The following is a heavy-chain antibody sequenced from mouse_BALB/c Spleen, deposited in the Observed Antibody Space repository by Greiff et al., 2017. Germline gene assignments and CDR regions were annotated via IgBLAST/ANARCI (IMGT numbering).Heavy chain of an antibody. CDR1: GYTFTSYY. J-gene: IGHJ4*01. V-gene: IGHV1S81*02. CDR3: TREGTAMDY. D-gene: IGHD3-1*01. CDR2: INPSNGGT. Sequence: QVQLQQSGAELVKPGASVKLSCKASGYTFTSYYMYWVKQRPGQGLEWIGEINPSNGGTNFNEKFKSKATLTVDKSSSTAYMQLSSPTSEDSAVYYCTREGTAMDYWGQGTSVTVSS.